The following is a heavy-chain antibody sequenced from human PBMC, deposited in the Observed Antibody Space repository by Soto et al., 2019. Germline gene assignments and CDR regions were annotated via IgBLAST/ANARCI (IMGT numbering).Heavy chain of an antibody. J-gene: IGHJ6*02. V-gene: IGHV6-1*01. Sequence: SQTLSLTCVISGDTVSSGNAAWNWIRQSPSSGLQWLGRTFFRSKWHTGYAVSLRGRVTITADTSKNQFSLQLESVTPEDTAVYYCEVNYNGQYPNYYGMDVWGQGITVTVSS. CDR2: TFFRSKWHT. D-gene: IGHD3-10*01. CDR3: EVNYNGQYPNYYGMDV. CDR1: GDTVSSGNAA.